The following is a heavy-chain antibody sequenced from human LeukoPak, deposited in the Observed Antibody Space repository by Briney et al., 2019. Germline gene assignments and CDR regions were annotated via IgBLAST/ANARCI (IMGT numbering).Heavy chain of an antibody. CDR1: GFTFSSYN. J-gene: IGHJ4*02. CDR3: ARESGNFDY. CDR2: INSSSTI. Sequence: GGSLRLSCAASGFTFSSYNMNWVRQAPGKGLEWVSYINSSSTIYYADSVKGRFTISRDNSKNSLSLEMNSLRTEDTAMYYCARESGNFDYWARETVDAVSS. V-gene: IGHV3-48*04.